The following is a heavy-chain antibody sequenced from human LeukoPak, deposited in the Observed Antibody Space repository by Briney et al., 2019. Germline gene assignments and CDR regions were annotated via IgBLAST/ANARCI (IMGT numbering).Heavy chain of an antibody. V-gene: IGHV3-23*01. D-gene: IGHD1-26*01. CDR3: ARTVVGAASNLDY. Sequence: PGGSLRLSCAASGFTFSSYAMSWVRQAPGKGLEWVSAIGASGGSTYYADSVKGRLTISRDNSKNTLYLQMNSLRAEDTAVYYCARTVVGAASNLDYWGQGTLVTVSS. CDR2: IGASGGST. CDR1: GFTFSSYA. J-gene: IGHJ4*02.